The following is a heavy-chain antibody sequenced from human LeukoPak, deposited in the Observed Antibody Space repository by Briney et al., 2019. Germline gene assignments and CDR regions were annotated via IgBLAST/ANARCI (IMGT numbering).Heavy chain of an antibody. CDR3: ARGGGPYRPLDY. Sequence: SQTLSLTCTVSGGSISSGDYYWSWIRQHPGKGLNWVGYIYYSGSTYYNPSLKSRVTISVDKSENHISLKLTSVTAADTAVYYCARGGGPYRPLDYSGQGTLVTVAS. CDR1: GGSISSGDYY. J-gene: IGHJ4*02. CDR2: IYYSGST. V-gene: IGHV4-31*03.